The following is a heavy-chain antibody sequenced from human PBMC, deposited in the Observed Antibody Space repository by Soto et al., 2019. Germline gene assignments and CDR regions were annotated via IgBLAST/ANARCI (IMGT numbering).Heavy chain of an antibody. CDR1: GGSISSSSYY. V-gene: IGHV4-39*01. Sequence: SETLSLTCTVSGGSISSSSYYWGWIRQPPGKGLEWIGSIYYSGSTYYNPSLKSRVTISVDTSKNQFSLKLSSVTAADTAVYYCARQDYDYVWGSPQTNYYYYGMDVRGQGTTFTVPS. J-gene: IGHJ6*02. CDR3: ARQDYDYVWGSPQTNYYYYGMDV. D-gene: IGHD3-16*01. CDR2: IYYSGST.